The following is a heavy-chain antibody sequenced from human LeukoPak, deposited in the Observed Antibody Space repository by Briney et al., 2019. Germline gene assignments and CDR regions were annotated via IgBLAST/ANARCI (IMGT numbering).Heavy chain of an antibody. CDR3: VRSLRSADF. Sequence: PGGSLRLSCAASGSSLSNYWMHWVRQAPGKGLMWVSQISPDGSQTFYADSVKGRFTISRDNAKNTLFLQMDSLRAEDTALYYCVRSLRSADFWGQGTLVTVSS. V-gene: IGHV3-74*01. CDR1: GSSLSNYW. J-gene: IGHJ4*02. CDR2: ISPDGSQT.